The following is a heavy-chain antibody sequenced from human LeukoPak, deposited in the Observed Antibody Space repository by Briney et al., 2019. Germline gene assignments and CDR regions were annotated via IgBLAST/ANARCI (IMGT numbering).Heavy chain of an antibody. J-gene: IGHJ4*02. CDR3: ARDSLMVRGTFDY. CDR2: ISSSSSTI. Sequence: PGGSLRLSCAASGFTFSSYSMTWVRQAPGKGLEWVSYISSSSSTIYYADSVKGRFTISRDNAKNSVYLQMNSLRAEDTAVYYCARDSLMVRGTFDYWGQGTLVTVSS. V-gene: IGHV3-48*01. D-gene: IGHD3-10*01. CDR1: GFTFSSYS.